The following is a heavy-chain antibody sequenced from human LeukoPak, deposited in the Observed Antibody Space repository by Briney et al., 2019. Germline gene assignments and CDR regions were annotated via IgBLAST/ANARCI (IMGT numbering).Heavy chain of an antibody. CDR1: GDSVSSYSAA. CDR2: TYYRSKWYN. Sequence: PSQTLSLTCAISGDSVSSYSAAWNWIRQSPSRGLEWLGRTYYRSKWYNDYAISVRSRITINPDTSKNQFSLQLTSVTPEDTAVYYCTTGAAAGPYYYYYYMDVWGKGTTVTVSS. J-gene: IGHJ6*03. D-gene: IGHD6-13*01. V-gene: IGHV6-1*01. CDR3: TTGAAAGPYYYYYYMDV.